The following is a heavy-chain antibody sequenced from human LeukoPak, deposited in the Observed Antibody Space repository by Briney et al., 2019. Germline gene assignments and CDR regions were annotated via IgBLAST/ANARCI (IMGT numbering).Heavy chain of an antibody. V-gene: IGHV5-51*01. J-gene: IGHJ5*02. CDR1: GYSFTSYW. Sequence: GESLKISCKGSGYSFTSYWIGWVRQMPGEGLEWMGIVNPGDSDIRYSPSFQGQVAISADKSISTAYLQWSSLKASDTAMYYCARRLRGYYDSSGYFPWGQGTLVTVSS. D-gene: IGHD3-22*01. CDR3: ARRLRGYYDSSGYFP. CDR2: VNPGDSDI.